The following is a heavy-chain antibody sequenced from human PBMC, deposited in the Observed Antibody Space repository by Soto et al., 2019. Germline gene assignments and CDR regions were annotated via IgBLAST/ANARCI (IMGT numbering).Heavy chain of an antibody. V-gene: IGHV3-23*01. CDR2: IGSDNDDI. Sequence: GGSLRLSCAASGFTFGSYAVAWIRQAPGKGLEWVSVIGSDNDDIQYADSVKGRFTISRDNSKNTLYLQMNSLTAEDTAVYYCAKYSTTSASRYFDFWGQGILVTVSS. J-gene: IGHJ4*02. CDR3: AKYSTTSASRYFDF. D-gene: IGHD1-1*01. CDR1: GFTFGSYA.